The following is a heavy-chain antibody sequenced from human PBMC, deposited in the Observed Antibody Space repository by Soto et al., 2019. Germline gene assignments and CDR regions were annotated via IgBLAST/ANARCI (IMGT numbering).Heavy chain of an antibody. Sequence: SETLSLTCAVSRGSISSSNWWCWVRQPPGKGLEWIGEIYHSGSTNYNPSLKSRVTISVDTPKNQFSLKLTSVTAADTAVYYCARGVAMIGPWAQRTLVTVSS. CDR3: ARGVAMIGP. CDR2: IYHSGST. V-gene: IGHV4-4*02. CDR1: RGSISSSNW. J-gene: IGHJ5*02. D-gene: IGHD5-12*01.